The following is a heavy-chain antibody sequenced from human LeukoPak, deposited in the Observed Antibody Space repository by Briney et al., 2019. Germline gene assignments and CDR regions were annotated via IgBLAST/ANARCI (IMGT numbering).Heavy chain of an antibody. CDR2: VTSDNRDT. CDR3: ARDMTPTIAAESWFDP. CDR1: GYNFSAYG. V-gene: IGHV1-18*01. J-gene: IGHJ5*02. D-gene: IGHD6-13*01. Sequence: GASVKVSCRASGYNFSAYGMTWVRQAPGQGLEWMGWVTSDNRDTKYAPKFQGRVTMTTDMSSTTAYMELSSLRFDDTAVYYCARDMTPTIAAESWFDPWGQGTLITVSS.